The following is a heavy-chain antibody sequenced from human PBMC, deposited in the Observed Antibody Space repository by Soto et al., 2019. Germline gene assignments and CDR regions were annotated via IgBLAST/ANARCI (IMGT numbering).Heavy chain of an antibody. J-gene: IGHJ3*01. CDR3: VRDRLNYYSYPPDECVASDYDV. CDR2: FIPIFRTL. V-gene: IGHV1-69*01. CDR1: GGIFGSHG. Sequence: QVQLIQSEAEVKKPGSSVRVSCTASGGIFGSHGFSWVRQAPGQRLEWVGGFIPIFRTLTYTEKFQARVRIAADESTNTVYLDLSGLTSEDTAVYYCVRDRLNYYSYPPDECVASDYDVWVQGTLVSVSS. D-gene: IGHD3-22*01.